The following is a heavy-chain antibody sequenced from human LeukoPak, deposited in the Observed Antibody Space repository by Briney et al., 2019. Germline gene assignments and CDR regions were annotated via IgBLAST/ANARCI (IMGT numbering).Heavy chain of an antibody. CDR2: IKQDGSEK. V-gene: IGHV3-7*01. Sequence: GGSLRLSCAASGFTFSSYSMNWVRQAPGKGLEWVANIKQDGSEKCYVDSVKGRFTISRDNAKNSLYLQMNSLRAEDTAVYYCARDRWELLSNSYHYCGLDVWGQGTTVTVSS. J-gene: IGHJ6*02. CDR1: GFTFSSYS. D-gene: IGHD2-15*01. CDR3: ARDRWELLSNSYHYCGLDV.